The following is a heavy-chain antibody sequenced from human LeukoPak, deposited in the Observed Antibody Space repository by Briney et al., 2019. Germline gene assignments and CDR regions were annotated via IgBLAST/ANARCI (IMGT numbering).Heavy chain of an antibody. CDR2: INPNSGGT. D-gene: IGHD2-15*01. J-gene: IGHJ3*02. CDR1: GYTFTGYY. Sequence: ASVKVSCKASGYTFTGYYMHWVRQAPGQGLEWMGWINPNSGGTNYAQKFQGRVTMTRDTSISTAYMELSRLRSDDTAVYYCARGGYCSGGSCLSPVAFDIWGQGTMVTVSS. V-gene: IGHV1-2*02. CDR3: ARGGYCSGGSCLSPVAFDI.